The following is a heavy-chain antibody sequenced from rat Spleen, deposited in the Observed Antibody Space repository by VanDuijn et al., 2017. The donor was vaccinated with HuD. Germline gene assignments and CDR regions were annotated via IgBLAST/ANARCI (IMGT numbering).Heavy chain of an antibody. CDR1: GFSFSDYA. Sequence: VQLVESGGGLVQPGRSLKLSCAASGFSFSDYAMAWVRQAPTKGLEWMGVIWTGGSTEYNSALKSRLSISRDTSKSQVFLKMNNLQTEDTAMYFCARGRTYYGYDYWGQGVMVTVSS. CDR3: ARGRTYYGYDY. CDR2: IWTGGST. D-gene: IGHD1-9*01. J-gene: IGHJ2*01. V-gene: IGHV2-16*01.